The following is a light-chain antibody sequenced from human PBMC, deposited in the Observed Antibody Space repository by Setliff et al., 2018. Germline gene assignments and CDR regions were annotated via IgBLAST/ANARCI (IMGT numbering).Light chain of an antibody. CDR3: SSYAGNYIYV. CDR2: EVS. V-gene: IGLV2-8*01. Sequence: QSALTQPPSASGSPGQSVALSCTGSSSDVGGYNYVSWYQQHPGKAPKLMIYEVSKRPSGVPDRFSGSKSGNTASLTVSGLQAEDEADYYCSSYAGNYIYVFGTGTKV. CDR1: SSDVGGYNY. J-gene: IGLJ1*01.